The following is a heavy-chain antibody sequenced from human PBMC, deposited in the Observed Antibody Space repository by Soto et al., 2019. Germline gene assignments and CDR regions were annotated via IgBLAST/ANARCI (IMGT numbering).Heavy chain of an antibody. CDR2: INPNSGDT. D-gene: IGHD3-3*01. J-gene: IGHJ6*02. CDR3: ARATAYDFWRGYYRAYGLDG. Sequence: VQLVQSGAEVKSPGASVRVSCTTSGYTFTGYFIHWVRQAPGQGLEWMGWINPNSGDTSYSQKFQGWVTMARDTAISTAYMELSRLRSDDTAVYYCARATAYDFWRGYYRAYGLDGWGQGTTVTV. V-gene: IGHV1-2*04. CDR1: GYTFTGYF.